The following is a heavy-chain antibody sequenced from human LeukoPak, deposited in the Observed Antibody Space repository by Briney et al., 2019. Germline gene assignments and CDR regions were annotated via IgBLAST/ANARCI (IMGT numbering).Heavy chain of an antibody. D-gene: IGHD1-26*01. CDR3: ARDKVGAGYYFDY. CDR1: GFTFSSYE. Sequence: GGSLRLSCAASGFTFSSYEMNWVRQAPGKGLEWVSYISSSGSTIYYADSVKGRFTISRDNAMNSLYLQMNSLRAEDTAVYFCARDKVGAGYYFDYWGQGTLVTVSS. CDR2: ISSSGSTI. J-gene: IGHJ4*02. V-gene: IGHV3-48*03.